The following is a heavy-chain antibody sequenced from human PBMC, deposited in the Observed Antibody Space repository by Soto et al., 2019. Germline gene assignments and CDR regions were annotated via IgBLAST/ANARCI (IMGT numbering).Heavy chain of an antibody. CDR1: GYSFTSYW. D-gene: IGHD6-13*01. J-gene: IGHJ6*02. CDR2: IDPSDSYT. Sequence: PGESLKISCKGSGYSFTSYWISWVRQMPGKGLEWMGRIDPSDSYTNYSPSFQGHVTISADKSISTAYLQWSSLKASDTAMYYCASAIGPYSPLYYYGMDVWGQGTTVTVSS. V-gene: IGHV5-10-1*01. CDR3: ASAIGPYSPLYYYGMDV.